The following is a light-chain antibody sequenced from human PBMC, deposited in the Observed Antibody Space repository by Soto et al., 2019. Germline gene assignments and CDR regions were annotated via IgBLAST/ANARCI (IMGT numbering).Light chain of an antibody. J-gene: IGLJ1*01. CDR1: SSNIGSNT. V-gene: IGLV1-44*01. CDR3: AAWDDRLDVHV. Sequence: QSVLTQPPSASGTPGQIVAISCSGSSSNIGSNTVTWYQQLPGTAPKLLIYSTSQRSSGVPGRFSGSKSGASASLSISGLQSEDEADYYCAAWDDRLDVHVFGTGTKLTVL. CDR2: STS.